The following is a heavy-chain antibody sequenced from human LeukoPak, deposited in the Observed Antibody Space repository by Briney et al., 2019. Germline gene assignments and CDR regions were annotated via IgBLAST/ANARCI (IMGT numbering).Heavy chain of an antibody. CDR3: ARVIGSGYYYVSHFDY. D-gene: IGHD3-22*01. V-gene: IGHV1-18*01. J-gene: IGHJ4*02. CDR2: ISAYNGNT. Sequence: ASVKVSCKASGYTFTSYGISWVRQAPGQGLEWMGWISAYNGNTNYAQKLQGRVTMTTDTSTSTAYMELRSLRSDDTAMYYCARVIGSGYYYVSHFDYWGQGTLVTVSS. CDR1: GYTFTSYG.